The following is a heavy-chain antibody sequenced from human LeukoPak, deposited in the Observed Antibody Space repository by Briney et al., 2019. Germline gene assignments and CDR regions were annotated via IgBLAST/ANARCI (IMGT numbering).Heavy chain of an antibody. CDR2: ISYSGST. CDR1: GGSISTHY. Sequence: SETLSLTCTVSGGSISTHYWTWIRQPPGKGLEWIGHISYSGSTNYNPSLKSRVTISEDTSKNQFYLKVSSVTAADTAVYYCARYNSGWIDYWGQGTLVTVSS. CDR3: ARYNSGWIDY. D-gene: IGHD6-19*01. V-gene: IGHV4-59*11. J-gene: IGHJ4*02.